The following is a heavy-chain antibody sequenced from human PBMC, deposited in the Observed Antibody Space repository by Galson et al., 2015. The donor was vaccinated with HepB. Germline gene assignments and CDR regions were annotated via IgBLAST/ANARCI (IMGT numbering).Heavy chain of an antibody. CDR2: ISSTSSAI. CDR1: GFTFSYYN. CDR3: ARDNMVAGAVDI. V-gene: IGHV3-48*02. J-gene: IGHJ3*02. Sequence: SLRLSCAASGFTFSYYNMDWVRQAPGKRLEWVSYISSTSSAIYYADSVKGRFTISRDNAKNSLYLQMNSLRDEDTAIYYCARDNMVAGAVDIWGQGTMVAVSS. D-gene: IGHD5-12*01.